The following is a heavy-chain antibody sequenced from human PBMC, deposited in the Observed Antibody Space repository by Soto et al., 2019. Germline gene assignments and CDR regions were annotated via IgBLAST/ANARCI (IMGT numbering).Heavy chain of an antibody. Sequence: ASVKVSCKASGFTFSSYAMSWVRQAPGKGLAWVSAISGSGGSTYYADSVKGRFTISRDNSKNTLYLQMNSLRAEDTAVYYCAKDETTVVTYGDYYYYGMDVWGQGTTVTVSS. CDR1: GFTFSSYA. V-gene: IGHV3-23*01. D-gene: IGHD4-17*01. J-gene: IGHJ6*02. CDR3: AKDETTVVTYGDYYYYGMDV. CDR2: ISGSGGST.